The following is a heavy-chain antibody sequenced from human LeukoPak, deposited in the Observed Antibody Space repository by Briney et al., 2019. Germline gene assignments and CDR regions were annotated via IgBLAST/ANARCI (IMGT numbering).Heavy chain of an antibody. D-gene: IGHD3-22*01. CDR2: IKQDEGEK. V-gene: IGHV3-7*01. CDR3: ARGAYYYDPFDY. J-gene: IGHJ4*02. CDR1: GFTFSSYG. Sequence: GRSLRLSCAASGFTFSSYGMHWVRQAPGKGLEWVANIKQDEGEKYYVDSVKGRFTISRDNAKNSLYLQMNSLRAEDTAVYYCARGAYYYDPFDYWGQGTLVTVSS.